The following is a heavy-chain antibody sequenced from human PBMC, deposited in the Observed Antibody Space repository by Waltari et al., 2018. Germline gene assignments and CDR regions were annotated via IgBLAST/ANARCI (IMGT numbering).Heavy chain of an antibody. D-gene: IGHD3-22*01. J-gene: IGHJ3*02. CDR2: IIPIIGMA. V-gene: IGHV1-69*10. Sequence: QVQLVQSGAEVKKPGSSVKVSCKASGGTFSSYAISWVRQAPGQGLEWMGGIIPIIGMANYAQKFQGRVTITADNSTSTAYLVLSCLRSGDTAVYYCARGLDSSAFDIWGQGTMVTVSS. CDR1: GGTFSSYA. CDR3: ARGLDSSAFDI.